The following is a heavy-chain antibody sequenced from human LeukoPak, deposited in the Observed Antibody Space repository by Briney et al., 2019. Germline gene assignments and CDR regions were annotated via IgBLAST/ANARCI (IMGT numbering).Heavy chain of an antibody. D-gene: IGHD2-2*01. J-gene: IGHJ5*02. CDR3: AREPGSYHWFDP. V-gene: IGHV3-23*01. Sequence: GGSLRLSCTASGFTFSSYAMSWVRQAPGKGLEWFSAISGSGGNTYYADSVKGRFTISRDNSKNTLYLQMNSLRADDTAVYYCAREPGSYHWFDPWGQGTLVTVSS. CDR1: GFTFSSYA. CDR2: ISGSGGNT.